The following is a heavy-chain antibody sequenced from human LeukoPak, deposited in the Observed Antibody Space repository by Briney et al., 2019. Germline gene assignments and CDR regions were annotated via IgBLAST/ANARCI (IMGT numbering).Heavy chain of an antibody. D-gene: IGHD1-26*01. J-gene: IGHJ4*02. CDR3: AREGYLYSGSYSTPDY. V-gene: IGHV1-18*01. Sequence: ASVKVSCKDSGYTFTSYGICWVRQAPGQGLEWMGWISAYNGNTNYAQKLQGRVTMSTDTSTSTAYMELRSLRSDDTAVYYCAREGYLYSGSYSTPDYWGQGTLVTVSS. CDR2: ISAYNGNT. CDR1: GYTFTSYG.